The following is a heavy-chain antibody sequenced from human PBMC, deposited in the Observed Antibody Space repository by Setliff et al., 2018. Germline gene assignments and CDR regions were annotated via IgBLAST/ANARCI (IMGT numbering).Heavy chain of an antibody. CDR3: AREAFVVVPAALHYYYGMDV. D-gene: IGHD2-2*01. CDR1: GGSISSGSYY. V-gene: IGHV4-61*09. Sequence: SETLSLTCTVSGGSISSGSYYWSWIRQPAGKGLEWIGHIYTSGSTNYNPSLKSRVTISVDTSKNQFSLKLSSVTAADTAVYYCAREAFVVVPAALHYYYGMDVRGQGTTVTVSS. J-gene: IGHJ6*02. CDR2: IYTSGST.